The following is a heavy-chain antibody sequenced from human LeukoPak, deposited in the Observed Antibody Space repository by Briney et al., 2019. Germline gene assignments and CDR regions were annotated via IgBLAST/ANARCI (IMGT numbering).Heavy chain of an antibody. CDR1: GYTFTSYG. Sequence: GASVKVSCKASGYTFTSYGISWVRQAPGQGLEWMGWISAYNGNTNYAQKLQGRVTMTTDTSTSTAYMELRSLRSDDTAVYYCARDPPENYDILTGYPKSYYYYYYMDVWGKGTTVTVSS. CDR2: ISAYNGNT. J-gene: IGHJ6*03. CDR3: ARDPPENYDILTGYPKSYYYYYYMDV. D-gene: IGHD3-9*01. V-gene: IGHV1-18*01.